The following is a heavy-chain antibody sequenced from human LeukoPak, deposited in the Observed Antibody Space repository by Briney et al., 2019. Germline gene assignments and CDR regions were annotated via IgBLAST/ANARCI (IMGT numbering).Heavy chain of an antibody. CDR3: ARTLYGGWYHFDY. D-gene: IGHD6-19*01. J-gene: IGHJ4*02. Sequence: PSETLSLTCTVSGYSISSGYYWGWIRQPPGKGLEWIGSIYHSGSTYYNPSLKSRVTISVDTSKNQFSLKLSSVAAADTAVYYCARTLYGGWYHFDYWGQGTLVTVSS. V-gene: IGHV4-38-2*02. CDR1: GYSISSGYY. CDR2: IYHSGST.